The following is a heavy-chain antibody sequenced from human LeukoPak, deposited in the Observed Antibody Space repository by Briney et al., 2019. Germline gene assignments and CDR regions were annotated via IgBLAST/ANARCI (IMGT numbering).Heavy chain of an antibody. CDR3: ARHRGSCYSCSADNWFDP. D-gene: IGHD2-15*01. J-gene: IGHJ5*02. CDR1: GFTFSTYA. CDR2: IIVSGVST. V-gene: IGHV3-23*01. Sequence: GGSLRLSCAASGFTFSTYAINWGRQAPGKGREWVSVIIVSGVSTYYADSVKGRFTISRDNSKNTLYLQINSLRAEDTAVYYCARHRGSCYSCSADNWFDPWGQGTLVTVSS.